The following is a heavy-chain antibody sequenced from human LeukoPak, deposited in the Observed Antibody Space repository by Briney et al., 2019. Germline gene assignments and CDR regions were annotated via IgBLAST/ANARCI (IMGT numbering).Heavy chain of an antibody. CDR1: GGSISSSTYY. J-gene: IGHJ4*02. CDR2: IYYSGST. V-gene: IGHV4-39*01. CDR3: ARRGASSSEEY. D-gene: IGHD6-6*01. Sequence: SETLSLTCTVSGGSISSSTYYWGWIRQPPGKGLEWIGSIYYSGSTYYNPSLESRVTISVDTSKSQFSLKVSSVTAADTAVYYCARRGASSSEEYWGQGTLVIVSS.